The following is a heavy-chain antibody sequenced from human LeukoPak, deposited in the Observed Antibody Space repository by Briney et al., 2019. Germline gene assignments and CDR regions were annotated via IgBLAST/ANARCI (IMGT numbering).Heavy chain of an antibody. D-gene: IGHD3-10*01. CDR2: ISWNSGSI. CDR3: AKEGWFRELLYRFPLQH. CDR1: GFTFDDYA. Sequence: GGSLRLSCAASGFTFDDYAMHWVRQAPGKGLEGVSGISWNSGSIGYADSVKGRFTISRDNAKNSLYLQMNSLRAEDTALYYCAKEGWFRELLYRFPLQHWGQGTLVTVSS. J-gene: IGHJ1*01. V-gene: IGHV3-9*01.